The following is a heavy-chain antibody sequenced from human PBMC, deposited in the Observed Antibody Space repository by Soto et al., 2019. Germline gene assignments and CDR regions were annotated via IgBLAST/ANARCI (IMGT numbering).Heavy chain of an antibody. V-gene: IGHV3-21*01. CDR1: GFTFNTYT. J-gene: IGHJ3*02. CDR3: ARVLNSVRPDYYDTHWSAFDI. D-gene: IGHD3-22*01. Sequence: GGSLRLSCAASGFTFNTYTMNWVRQAPGKGLEWVSSISSSSSYIYYADSVKGRFTISRDNAKNSLYLQMNSLRAEDTAVYYCARVLNSVRPDYYDTHWSAFDIWGQGTMVTVSS. CDR2: ISSSSSYI.